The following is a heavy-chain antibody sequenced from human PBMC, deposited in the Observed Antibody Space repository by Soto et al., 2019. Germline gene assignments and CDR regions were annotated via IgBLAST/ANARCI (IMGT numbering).Heavy chain of an antibody. Sequence: SETLSLTCAVYGGSFSGYYWSWIRQPPGKGLEWIGEINHSGSTNYNPSLKSRVTISVDTSKNQFSLKLSSVTAADTAVYYCARALRQQLVRRNWFDPWGQGTLVTVS. V-gene: IGHV4-34*01. J-gene: IGHJ5*02. CDR3: ARALRQQLVRRNWFDP. CDR1: GGSFSGYY. D-gene: IGHD6-13*01. CDR2: INHSGST.